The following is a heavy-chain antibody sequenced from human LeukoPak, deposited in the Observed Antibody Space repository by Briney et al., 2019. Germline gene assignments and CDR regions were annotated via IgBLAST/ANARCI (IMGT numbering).Heavy chain of an antibody. CDR3: ASGGLQLVPNYYYGMDV. J-gene: IGHJ6*02. Sequence: ASVKVSCKASGYTFTSYGISWVRQAPGQGLEWMGWIGAYNGNTNYAQKLQGRVTMTTDTSTSTAYMELRSLRSDDTAVYYCASGGLQLVPNYYYGMDVWGQGTTVTVSS. V-gene: IGHV1-18*01. CDR1: GYTFTSYG. CDR2: IGAYNGNT. D-gene: IGHD6-6*01.